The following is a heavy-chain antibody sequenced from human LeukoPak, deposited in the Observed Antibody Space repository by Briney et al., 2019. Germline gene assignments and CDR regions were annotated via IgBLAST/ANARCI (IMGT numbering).Heavy chain of an antibody. CDR3: ARGGDIVVVVAATGAFDI. J-gene: IGHJ3*02. CDR1: DGSFSGYY. Sequence: KPSETPSLTCAVYDGSFSGYYWSWIRQPPGKGLEWIGEINHSGSTNYNPSLKSRVTISVDTSKNQFSLKLSSVTAADTAVYYCARGGDIVVVVAATGAFDIWGQGTMVTVSS. D-gene: IGHD2-15*01. CDR2: INHSGST. V-gene: IGHV4-34*01.